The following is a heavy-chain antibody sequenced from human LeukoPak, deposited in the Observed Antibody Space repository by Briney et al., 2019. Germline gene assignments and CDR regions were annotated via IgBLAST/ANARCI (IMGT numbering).Heavy chain of an antibody. CDR1: GFTFSSYS. V-gene: IGHV3-21*01. CDR2: ISTSSIYI. CDR3: TNLPGRRSGIPFDY. Sequence: GGSLRLSCAASGFTFSSYSMNWVRQAPGKGLEWVSSISTSSIYIYYADSVKGRFTISRDNSKNTLYLHMNSLRAEDTAVYYCTNLPGRRSGIPFDYWGQGTLVTVSS. J-gene: IGHJ4*02. D-gene: IGHD6-13*01.